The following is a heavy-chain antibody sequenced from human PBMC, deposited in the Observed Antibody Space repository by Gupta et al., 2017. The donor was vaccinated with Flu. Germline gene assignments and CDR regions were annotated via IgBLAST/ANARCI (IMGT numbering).Heavy chain of an antibody. Sequence: VGWLRQYPGEAPELLAIVYLSNDKRYNPSLERRLTVTKDTARNQMVLTMTNMQAVDSATYYCAHNIKFYYFDVWGQGTPVTVS. V-gene: IGHV2-5*01. CDR3: AHNIKFYYFDV. J-gene: IGHJ6*02. CDR2: VYLSNDK. D-gene: IGHD3-10*01.